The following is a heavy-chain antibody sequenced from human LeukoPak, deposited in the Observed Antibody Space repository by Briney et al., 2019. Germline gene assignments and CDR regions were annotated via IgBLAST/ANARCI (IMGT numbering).Heavy chain of an antibody. CDR2: IYYSGST. D-gene: IGHD3-16*02. J-gene: IGHJ4*02. CDR3: ARDYPPSV. Sequence: SETLSLTCTVSGGSISSYYWSWIRQPPGKGLEWIGYIYYSGSTNYNPSLKSRVTISVDTSKNQFSLKLSSVTAADTAVYYCARDYPPSVWGQGPLVTVSS. V-gene: IGHV4-59*01. CDR1: GGSISSYY.